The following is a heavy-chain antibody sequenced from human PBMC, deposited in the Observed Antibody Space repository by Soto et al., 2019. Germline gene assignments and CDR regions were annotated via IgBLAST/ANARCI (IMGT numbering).Heavy chain of an antibody. Sequence: GGSLRLSCAASGFTFDNFAMHWVRQAPGKGLEWVSGISWNSGSIGYADSVKARFTISRDNAKNSLYLQMNSLRAEDTALYYCAKDLAGKGDFYYYGMDVWGQGTTVTVSS. CDR1: GFTFDNFA. J-gene: IGHJ6*02. V-gene: IGHV3-9*01. CDR2: ISWNSGSI. CDR3: AKDLAGKGDFYYYGMDV. D-gene: IGHD6-19*01.